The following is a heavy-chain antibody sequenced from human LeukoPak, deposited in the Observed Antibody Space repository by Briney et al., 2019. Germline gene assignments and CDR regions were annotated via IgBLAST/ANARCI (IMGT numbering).Heavy chain of an antibody. CDR1: GGSISSGGYY. V-gene: IGHV4-31*03. Sequence: SETLSLTCTVSGGSISSGGYYWSWIRQHPGKGLGWIGYIYYSGSTYYNPSLKSRVTISVDTSKNQFSLKLSSVTAADTAVYYCARDVTLGWLRKSDDAFDIWGQGTMVTVSS. D-gene: IGHD5-12*01. CDR3: ARDVTLGWLRKSDDAFDI. J-gene: IGHJ3*02. CDR2: IYYSGST.